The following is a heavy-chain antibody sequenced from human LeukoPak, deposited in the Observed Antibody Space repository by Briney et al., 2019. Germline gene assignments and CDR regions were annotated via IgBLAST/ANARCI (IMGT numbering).Heavy chain of an antibody. CDR1: GFTFSSYA. D-gene: IGHD3-3*01. CDR3: AKIDFWSGRNDY. CDR2: ISGSGGST. Sequence: SGGSLRLSCAVSGFTFSSYAMSWVRQAPGKGLVWVSAISGSGGSTYYADSVKGRFTISRDNSKNTLYLQMNSLRAEDTAVYYCAKIDFWSGRNDYWGQGTLVTVSS. J-gene: IGHJ4*02. V-gene: IGHV3-23*01.